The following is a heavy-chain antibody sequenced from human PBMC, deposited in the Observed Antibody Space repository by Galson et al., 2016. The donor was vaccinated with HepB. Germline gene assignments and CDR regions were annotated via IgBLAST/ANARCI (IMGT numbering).Heavy chain of an antibody. V-gene: IGHV3-23*01. D-gene: IGHD3-10*01. CDR1: GFTFSSYA. CDR3: AKITMVQGGFYYYGMDV. J-gene: IGHJ6*02. Sequence: LRLSCAASGFTFSSYAMSWVCQAPGKGLEWVSTISGCGGSTYYADSVKGRFTISRDNSKNTLYLQMNSLRAEDTAVYYCAKITMVQGGFYYYGMDVWGQGTTVTVSS. CDR2: ISGCGGST.